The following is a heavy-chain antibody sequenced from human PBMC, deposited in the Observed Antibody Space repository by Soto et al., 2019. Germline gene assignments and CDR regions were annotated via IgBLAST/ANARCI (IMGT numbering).Heavy chain of an antibody. J-gene: IGHJ3*01. Sequence: QLFESGGGLVQPGGSLRLSCVASGFDYGRFTMTWVRQAPGKGLEWVSGTSGNGGDTYYVDSVRGRFTISRDNHKNTLYLQMNSLRVEDTAVYYCAKIYDFWSRHHDSFDVWGQGTSVTVSS. CDR1: GFDYGRFT. D-gene: IGHD3-3*01. CDR3: AKIYDFWSRHHDSFDV. CDR2: TSGNGGDT. V-gene: IGHV3-23*01.